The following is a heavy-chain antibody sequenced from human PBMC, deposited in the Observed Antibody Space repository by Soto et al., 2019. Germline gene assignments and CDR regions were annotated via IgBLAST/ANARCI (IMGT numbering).Heavy chain of an antibody. CDR3: ARGGLYDFWSGYRDYGMDV. D-gene: IGHD3-3*01. CDR1: GFTFSSYA. Sequence: GGSLRLSCAAPGFTFSSYAMHWVRQAPGKGLEWVAVISYDGSNKYYADSVKGRFTISRDNSKNTLYLQMNSLRAEDTAVYYCARGGLYDFWSGYRDYGMDVWGQGTTVTVSS. V-gene: IGHV3-30-3*01. J-gene: IGHJ6*02. CDR2: ISYDGSNK.